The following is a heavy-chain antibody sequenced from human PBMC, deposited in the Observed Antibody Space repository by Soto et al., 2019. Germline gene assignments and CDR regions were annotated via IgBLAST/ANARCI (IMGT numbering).Heavy chain of an antibody. CDR1: GGSISSSSYY. D-gene: IGHD4-4*01. CDR2: IYYSGSN. CDR3: ARLSVTTYYYYMDV. J-gene: IGHJ6*03. V-gene: IGHV4-39*01. Sequence: LSLTCTVSGGSISSSSYYWGWIRQPPGKGLEWIGSIYYSGSNYYNPSLKSRVTISVDTSKNQFSLKLSSVTAADTAVYYCARLSVTTYYYYMDVWGKGTTVTVSS.